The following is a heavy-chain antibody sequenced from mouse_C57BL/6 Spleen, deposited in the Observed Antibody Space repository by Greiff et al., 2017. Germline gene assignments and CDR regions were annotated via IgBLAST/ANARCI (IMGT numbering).Heavy chain of an antibody. CDR3: AKTYYSNLFAY. D-gene: IGHD2-5*01. Sequence: QVQLQQPGAELVRPGSSVKLSCKASGYTFTSYWMHWVKQRPIQGLEWIGNIDPSDSETHYNQKFKDKATLTVDKSSSTAYMQLSSLTSEDSAVYYCAKTYYSNLFAYWGPGTLVTVSA. CDR2: IDPSDSET. J-gene: IGHJ3*01. V-gene: IGHV1-52*01. CDR1: GYTFTSYW.